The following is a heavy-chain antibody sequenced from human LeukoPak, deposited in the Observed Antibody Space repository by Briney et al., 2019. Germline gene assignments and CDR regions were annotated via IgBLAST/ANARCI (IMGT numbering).Heavy chain of an antibody. CDR1: GFAFDEHG. CDR3: ARAPITSPFYFDH. D-gene: IGHD2-2*01. Sequence: GGSLRLSCTASGFAFDEHGMSWVRQVPGKGLEWVSGINWSGGSTGYADPLRGRFTNSRDNAKNSLYLQMDSLRAEDTALYYCARAPITSPFYFDHWGQGTLVTVSS. V-gene: IGHV3-20*04. J-gene: IGHJ4*02. CDR2: INWSGGST.